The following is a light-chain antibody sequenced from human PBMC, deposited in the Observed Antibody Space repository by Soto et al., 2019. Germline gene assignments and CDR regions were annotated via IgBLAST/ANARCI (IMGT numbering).Light chain of an antibody. CDR1: QAIRNY. CDR2: AAS. J-gene: IGKJ3*01. Sequence: DIQMTQSPSSLSASVGDRVTMTCRASQAIRNYVAWYQQKPGEVPKLLIYAASTLQSGVPARFSGGGFGTDFTLTISSLRPEDVATYYCQRYHSPLLTFGPGTKVHLK. V-gene: IGKV1-27*01. CDR3: QRYHSPLLT.